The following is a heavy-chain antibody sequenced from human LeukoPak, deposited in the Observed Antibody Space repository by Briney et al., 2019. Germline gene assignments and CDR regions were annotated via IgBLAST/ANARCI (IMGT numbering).Heavy chain of an antibody. Sequence: ASVKVSCKASGYTFSSYYMHWVRQAPGQGLEWMGIINPSGGSTTYAQKFQGRVTMTRDMSTNTIYMELSSLRSEDTAVFYCARSTRYHYDSSGYFWDYWGQGTLVTVSS. V-gene: IGHV1-46*01. J-gene: IGHJ4*02. CDR2: INPSGGST. D-gene: IGHD3-22*01. CDR1: GYTFSSYY. CDR3: ARSTRYHYDSSGYFWDY.